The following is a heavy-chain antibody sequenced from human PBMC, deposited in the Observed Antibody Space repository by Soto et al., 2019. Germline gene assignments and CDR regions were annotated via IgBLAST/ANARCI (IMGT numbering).Heavy chain of an antibody. CDR3: ARELVVPAARGHDFDI. V-gene: IGHV1-46*01. CDR2: INPSGGST. CDR1: GYTFTSYY. Sequence: GASVKVSCKASGYTFTSYYMHWVRQAPGQGLEWMGIINPSGGSTSYAQKFQGRVTMTRDTSTSTVYMELSSLRSEDTAVYYCARELVVPAARGHDFDIWGQGTMVTVSS. D-gene: IGHD2-2*01. J-gene: IGHJ3*02.